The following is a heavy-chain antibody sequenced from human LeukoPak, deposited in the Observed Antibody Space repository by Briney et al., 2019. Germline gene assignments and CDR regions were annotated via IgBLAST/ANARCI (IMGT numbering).Heavy chain of an antibody. V-gene: IGHV3-15*01. CDR1: GFTFSSYA. CDR2: IKSKTDGGTT. J-gene: IGHJ4*02. Sequence: GGSLRLSCAASGFTFSSYAMSWVRQAPGKGLEWVGRIKSKTDGGTTDYAAPVKGRFTISRDDSKNTLFLQMNSLKTEDTAVYYCTTDRPYYYDSSGYYGYWGQGTLVTVSS. CDR3: TTDRPYYYDSSGYYGY. D-gene: IGHD3-22*01.